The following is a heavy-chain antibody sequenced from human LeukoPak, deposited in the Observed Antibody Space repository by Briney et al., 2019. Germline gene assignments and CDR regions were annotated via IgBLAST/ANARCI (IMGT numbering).Heavy chain of an antibody. V-gene: IGHV4-59*12. CDR2: IYYSGST. D-gene: IGHD3-10*01. CDR3: AREGITMVRGVTENWFDP. CDR1: GGSISSYY. Sequence: SETLSLTCTVSGGSISSYYWSWIRQPPGKGLEWIGYIYYSGSTYYNPSLKSRVTISVDTSKNQFSLKLSSVTAADTAVYYCAREGITMVRGVTENWFDPWGQGTLVTVSS. J-gene: IGHJ5*02.